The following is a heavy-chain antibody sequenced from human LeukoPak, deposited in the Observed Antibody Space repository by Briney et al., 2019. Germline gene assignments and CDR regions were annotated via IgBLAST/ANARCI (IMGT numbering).Heavy chain of an antibody. CDR1: GYTFTSYG. CDR2: ISAYNGNT. CDR3: ARVRGYYDSSGPRDY. Sequence: ASVTVSCKASGYTFTSYGISWVRQAPGQGLEWTGWISAYNGNTNYAQKLQGRVTMTTDTSTSTAYMELRSLRSDDTAVYYCARVRGYYDSSGPRDYWGQGTLVTVSS. D-gene: IGHD3-22*01. V-gene: IGHV1-18*01. J-gene: IGHJ4*02.